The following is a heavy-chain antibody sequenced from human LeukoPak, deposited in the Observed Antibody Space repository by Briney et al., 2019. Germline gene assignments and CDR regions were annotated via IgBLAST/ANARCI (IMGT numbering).Heavy chain of an antibody. CDR2: IYYSGST. V-gene: IGHV4-59*01. Sequence: SETLSLTCTVSGGSINSYYWSWIRQPPGKGLEWIGYIYYSGSTNYNPSLESRVTISVDTSKNQFSLKLSSVTAADTAVYYCARDHIVRSTGRFDPWGQGTLVTVSS. J-gene: IGHJ5*02. CDR1: GGSINSYY. D-gene: IGHD2-21*01. CDR3: ARDHIVRSTGRFDP.